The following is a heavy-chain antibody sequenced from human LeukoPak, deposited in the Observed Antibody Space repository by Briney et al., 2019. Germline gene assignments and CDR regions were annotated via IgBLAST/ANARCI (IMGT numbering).Heavy chain of an antibody. J-gene: IGHJ4*02. CDR2: IYTNENT. Sequence: SETLSLTCTVSGGSISTYYWSWIRQPAGKGLEWIGRIYTNENTNYNPSLRSRVTMSVDTSKNQFSLKLSSVTAADTAVYYCTRAAAAAGGQYFDYWGQGTLVAVSS. D-gene: IGHD6-13*01. CDR1: GGSISTYY. CDR3: TRAAAAAGGQYFDY. V-gene: IGHV4-4*07.